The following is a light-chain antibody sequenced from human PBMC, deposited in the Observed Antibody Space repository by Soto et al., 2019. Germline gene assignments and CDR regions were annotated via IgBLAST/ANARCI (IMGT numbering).Light chain of an antibody. CDR1: QSVIGW. CDR2: KAS. V-gene: IGKV1-5*03. CDR3: QQYNFYSWT. J-gene: IGKJ1*01. Sequence: DIQMTQSPSTLSASVGDRVTITCRASQSVIGWLAWYQQKPGKAPKLLIYKASSLESGVPSRFSGSGYGTEFSLTISSLQPDDFATYYCQQYNFYSWTFGQGTKVEIK.